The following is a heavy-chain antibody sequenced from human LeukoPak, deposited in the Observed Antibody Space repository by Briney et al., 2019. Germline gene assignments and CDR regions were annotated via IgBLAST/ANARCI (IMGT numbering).Heavy chain of an antibody. D-gene: IGHD1-26*01. V-gene: IGHV3-15*01. Sequence: RPGGSLRLSCAASGFTFSNAWMSWVRQAPGKGLEWVGRIKSKTDGGTTDYAAPVEGRFTISRDDSKNTLYLQMNSLKTEDTAVYYCTIDRNWGATFHWGQGTLVTVSS. CDR2: IKSKTDGGTT. CDR1: GFTFSNAW. CDR3: TIDRNWGATFH. J-gene: IGHJ4*02.